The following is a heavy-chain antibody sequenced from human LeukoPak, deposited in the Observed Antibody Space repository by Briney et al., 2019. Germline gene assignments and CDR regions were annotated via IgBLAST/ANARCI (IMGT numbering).Heavy chain of an antibody. J-gene: IGHJ3*02. CDR1: GAYFRGYY. CDR2: INRSGST. V-gene: IGHV4-34*01. D-gene: IGHD2-15*01. Sequence: SETPYTTRAVHGAYFRGYYWSWIRQPPGKGLEWGGEINRSGSTNYKPSLRSRVTISVDTSKKQFSLKQSSVTAADTAVYYCARGNCSCGSCNCAFDNWGQGTMVTVSS. CDR3: ARGNCSCGSCNCAFDN.